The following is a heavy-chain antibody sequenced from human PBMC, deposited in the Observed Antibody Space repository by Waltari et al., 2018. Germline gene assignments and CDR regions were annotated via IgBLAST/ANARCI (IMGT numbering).Heavy chain of an antibody. J-gene: IGHJ5*02. D-gene: IGHD3-22*01. CDR2: INPNSGGT. V-gene: IGHV1-2*06. CDR3: ARDSDYYDSSGYYH. CDR1: GYTFTGYY. Sequence: QVQLVQSGAEVKKPGASVKVSCKASGYTFTGYYMHWVRQAPGQGLEWMGRINPNSGGTNYAQKFKGRVTMTRDTSISTAYMELSRLRSDDTAVYYCARDSDYYDSSGYYHWGQGTLVTVSS.